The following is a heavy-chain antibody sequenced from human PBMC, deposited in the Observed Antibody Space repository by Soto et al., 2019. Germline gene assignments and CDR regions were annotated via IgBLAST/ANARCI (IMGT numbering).Heavy chain of an antibody. CDR3: ASSYGSGYRAFDY. V-gene: IGHV1-69*02. Sequence: QVQLVQSGAEVKRPGSSVKVSCKASGDTFNFYSINWVRQAPGVGLEWVGRVNPILSMSNYAQRFQGRVTMTADKSTSTAYMERRSLRSAETAIYYCASSYGSGYRAFDYWGQGALVTVSS. CDR1: GDTFNFYS. J-gene: IGHJ4*02. D-gene: IGHD3-10*01. CDR2: VNPILSMS.